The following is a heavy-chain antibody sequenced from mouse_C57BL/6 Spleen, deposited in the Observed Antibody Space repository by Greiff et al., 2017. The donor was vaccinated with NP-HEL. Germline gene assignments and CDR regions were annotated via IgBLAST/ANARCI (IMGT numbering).Heavy chain of an antibody. Sequence: VQLMESGAELVRPGTSVKMSCKASGYTFTNYWIGWAKQRPGHGLEWIGDIYPGGGYTNYNEKFKGKATLTADKSSSTAYMQFSSLTSEDSAIYYCARGDGYFDDWGQGTTLTVSS. CDR3: ARGDGYFDD. CDR1: GYTFTNYW. CDR2: IYPGGGYT. D-gene: IGHD2-3*01. J-gene: IGHJ2*01. V-gene: IGHV1-63*01.